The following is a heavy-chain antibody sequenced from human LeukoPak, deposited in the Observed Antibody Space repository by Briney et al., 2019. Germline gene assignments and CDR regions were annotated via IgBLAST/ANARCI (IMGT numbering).Heavy chain of an antibody. CDR2: IRTKTNNYAT. V-gene: IGHV3-73*01. CDR3: STMVRGVIGY. Sequence: GGSLELSCATSGFTFGVSALHWVRQASGKGLEWVGHIRTKTNNYATAYGASGKGRFTISRDDSKNRTYLQMNSLKIEDTAVYYCSTMVRGVIGYWGQGTLVAVSS. J-gene: IGHJ4*02. CDR1: GFTFGVSA. D-gene: IGHD3-10*01.